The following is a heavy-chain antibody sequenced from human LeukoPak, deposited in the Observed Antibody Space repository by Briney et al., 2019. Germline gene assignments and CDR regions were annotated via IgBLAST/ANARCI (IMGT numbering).Heavy chain of an antibody. CDR1: GGSFSGYY. D-gene: IGHD2-15*01. J-gene: IGHJ4*02. CDR2: INHSGST. Sequence: SETLSLTCAVYGGSFSGYYWSWIRQPPGKGLEWIGEINHSGSTNYNPSLKSRVTISVDTSKNQFSLKLSSVTAADTAVYSCAPGWPTLDYWGQGTLVTVSS. V-gene: IGHV4-34*01. CDR3: APGWPTLDY.